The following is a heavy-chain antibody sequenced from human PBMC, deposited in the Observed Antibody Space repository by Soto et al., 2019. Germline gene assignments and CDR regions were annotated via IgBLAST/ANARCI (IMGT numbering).Heavy chain of an antibody. V-gene: IGHV1-2*04. CDR2: INPNSGGT. CDR1: GYTFTGYY. Sequence: GASVKVSCKASGYTFTGYYMHWVRQAPGQGLEWMGWINPNSGGTNYAQKFQGWVTMTRDTSISTAYMELSRLRSDDTAVYYCARALAYSSSSAYYYYMDVWGKGTTVTVSS. J-gene: IGHJ6*03. D-gene: IGHD6-6*01. CDR3: ARALAYSSSSAYYYYMDV.